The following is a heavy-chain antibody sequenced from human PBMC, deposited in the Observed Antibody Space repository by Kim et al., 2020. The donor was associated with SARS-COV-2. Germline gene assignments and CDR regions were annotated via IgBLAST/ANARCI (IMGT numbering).Heavy chain of an antibody. CDR1: GYSFTRYA. V-gene: IGHV7-4-1*02. Sequence: ASVKVSCKASGYSFTRYAMNWVRQAPGQGLEWMGWINTNTGNPTYAQGFTGRFVFSLDTSVSTAYLHISSPKAEDTAVYYCAREISSAFDPWGQGTLVTVSS. CDR3: AREISSAFDP. CDR2: INTNTGNP. D-gene: IGHD2-15*01. J-gene: IGHJ5*02.